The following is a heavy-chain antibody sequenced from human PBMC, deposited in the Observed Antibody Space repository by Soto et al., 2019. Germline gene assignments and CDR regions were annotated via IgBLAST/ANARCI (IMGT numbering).Heavy chain of an antibody. CDR1: GFTLSSYS. CDR3: ARGGAYKIDY. CDR2: ISSSSSTI. D-gene: IGHD1-20*01. Sequence: EVQLVESGGGLVQPGGSLRLSCAASGFTLSSYSMNWVRQAPGKGLEWVSYISSSSSTIYYADSVEGRFTISRDNAKNSLWLQMNSLRDEDTAVYYCARGGAYKIDYWGQGTLVTVSS. J-gene: IGHJ4*02. V-gene: IGHV3-48*02.